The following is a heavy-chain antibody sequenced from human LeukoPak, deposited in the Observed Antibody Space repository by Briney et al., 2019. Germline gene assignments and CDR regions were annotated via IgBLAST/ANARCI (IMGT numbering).Heavy chain of an antibody. CDR1: GGSFSGYY. Sequence: SETLSLTCAVYGGSFSGYYWSWIRQPPGKGLEWIGEINHSRSTNYDPSLKSRVTISVDTSKNQFSLKLSSVTAADTAVYYCARIRTPAHTYYYGSGSYHFDYWGQGTLVTVSS. J-gene: IGHJ4*02. D-gene: IGHD3-10*01. V-gene: IGHV4-34*01. CDR3: ARIRTPAHTYYYGSGSYHFDY. CDR2: INHSRST.